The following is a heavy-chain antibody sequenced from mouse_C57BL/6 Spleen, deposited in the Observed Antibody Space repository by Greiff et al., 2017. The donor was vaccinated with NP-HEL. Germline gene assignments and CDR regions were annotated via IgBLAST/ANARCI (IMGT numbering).Heavy chain of an antibody. CDR3: ARWGPTGTWAY. J-gene: IGHJ3*01. CDR1: GYTFTGYW. D-gene: IGHD4-1*02. Sequence: VQLQQSGAELMKPGASVKLSCKATGYTFTGYWIEWVKQRPGHGLEWIGDIYPGSGSTNYNEKFKSKATLTVDTSSSTAYMQLSSLTSEDSAVYYCARWGPTGTWAYWGQGTLVTVSA. CDR2: IYPGSGST. V-gene: IGHV1-9*01.